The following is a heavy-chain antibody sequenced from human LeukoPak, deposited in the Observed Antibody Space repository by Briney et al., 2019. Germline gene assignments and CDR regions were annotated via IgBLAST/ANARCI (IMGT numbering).Heavy chain of an antibody. D-gene: IGHD2-15*01. CDR1: GFTFSSYA. V-gene: IGHV3-23*01. CDR3: AKDTTAWWYHRAYMDV. J-gene: IGHJ6*03. Sequence: GGSLRLSCAASGFTFSSYAMSWVRQAPGGGLEWVSAIRGSGDTTYHADSVKGRFTISRDNSENRLSLQMDSLRAEDTAVYFCAKDTTAWWYHRAYMDVWGKGTTVTVSS. CDR2: IRGSGDTT.